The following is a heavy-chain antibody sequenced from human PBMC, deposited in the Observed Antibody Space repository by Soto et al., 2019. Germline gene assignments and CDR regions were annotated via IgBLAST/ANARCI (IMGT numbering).Heavy chain of an antibody. V-gene: IGHV4-59*01. CDR1: GGSISSYY. CDR3: ARASGSSGYYYVDY. D-gene: IGHD3-22*01. CDR2: IYYSGST. J-gene: IGHJ4*02. Sequence: SETLSLTCTVSGGSISSYYWSWIRQPPGKGLEWIGYIYYSGSTNYNPSLKSRVTISVDTSKNKFSMQLSTMTAADTAVYYCARASGSSGYYYVDYWGQGTLVTVSS.